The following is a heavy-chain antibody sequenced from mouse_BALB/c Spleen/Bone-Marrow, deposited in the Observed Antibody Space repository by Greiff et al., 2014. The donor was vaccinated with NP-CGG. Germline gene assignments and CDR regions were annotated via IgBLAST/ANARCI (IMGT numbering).Heavy chain of an antibody. CDR1: GFNIKDTY. V-gene: IGHV14-3*02. D-gene: IGHD1-1*01. J-gene: IGHJ3*01. Sequence: LVESGAELVKPGASVKLSCTASGFNIKDTYMHWVKQRPEQGLEWIGRIDPANGNTKYDPKFQGKATITADTSSNTAYLQLSGLTSEDTAVYYCAFYYYGSSLFAYWGQGTLVTVSA. CDR2: IDPANGNT. CDR3: AFYYYGSSLFAY.